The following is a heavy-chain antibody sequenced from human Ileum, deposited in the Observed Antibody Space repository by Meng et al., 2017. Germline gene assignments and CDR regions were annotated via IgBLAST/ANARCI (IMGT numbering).Heavy chain of an antibody. D-gene: IGHD2-2*01. CDR1: GGSFRGYW. CDR3: ARDYCTGNSCYRTVFDY. CDR2: INDGGST. Sequence: SETLSLTFAVYGGSFRGYWWSWIRQPPGKGLEWIGEINDGGSTNYNPSLKSRATISVDTSKNEISLKVTSVTAADTAVYYCARDYCTGNSCYRTVFDYWGQGMLVTVSS. V-gene: IGHV4-34*01. J-gene: IGHJ4*02.